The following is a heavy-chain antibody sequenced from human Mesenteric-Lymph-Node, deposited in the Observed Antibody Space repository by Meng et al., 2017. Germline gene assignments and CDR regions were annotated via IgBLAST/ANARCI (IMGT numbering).Heavy chain of an antibody. CDR3: VRDTRRGGGWFDP. CDR2: IYHGVNI. D-gene: IGHD3-10*01. V-gene: IGHV4-30-2*01. J-gene: IGHJ5*02. CDR1: GDSIASGDYS. Sequence: QVPLQESASGLVRPSRTLSLTCAFSGDSIASGDYSWTWIRQPPGKGLEWIGYIYHGVNIYYTPSLRSRVTISVDKSRNQFSLKLTSVSAADTAVYYCVRDTRRGGGWFDPWGQGTLVTVSS.